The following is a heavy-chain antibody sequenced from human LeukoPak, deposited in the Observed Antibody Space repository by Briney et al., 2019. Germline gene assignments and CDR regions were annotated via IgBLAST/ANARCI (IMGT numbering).Heavy chain of an antibody. Sequence: SQTLSLTCTVSGGSISSGSYYWSWIRQPAGKGLEWIGRIYTSGSTNYNPSLKSRVTISVDTSKNQFSLKLSSVTAAGTAVYYCASLNSGYDFFDYWGQGTLVTVSS. D-gene: IGHD5-12*01. CDR2: IYTSGST. V-gene: IGHV4-61*02. CDR3: ASLNSGYDFFDY. CDR1: GGSISSGSYY. J-gene: IGHJ4*02.